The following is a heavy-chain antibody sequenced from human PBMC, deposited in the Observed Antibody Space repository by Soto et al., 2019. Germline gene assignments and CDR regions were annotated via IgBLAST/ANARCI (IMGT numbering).Heavy chain of an antibody. D-gene: IGHD3-16*01. CDR2: INHSGST. V-gene: IGHV4-34*01. CDR1: GVSFSGYY. J-gene: IGHJ6*02. CDR3: ERGRVRSGNNLRCSSYGILDF. Sequence: PSETLSLTCSVYGVSFSGYYWSWIRHPPWKGLEWIGEINHSGSTNYNPSLKSRVTISVDTSKNQFSLKLSSVTAADAAVYYCERGRVRSGNNLRCSSYGILDFWGQRTAGTVS.